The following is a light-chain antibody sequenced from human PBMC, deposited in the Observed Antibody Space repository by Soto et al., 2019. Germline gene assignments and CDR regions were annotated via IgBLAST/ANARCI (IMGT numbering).Light chain of an antibody. V-gene: IGKV3-15*01. CDR3: QQYNYWPRT. Sequence: ETVMTQSPATLSVSPGERATLSCRASQSVTTNLAWYQHKPGQAPRLLIYGASTRATGIPARCRGTGSGTEFTITISSLQSEDFAVYYCQQYNYWPRTFCQGTKVDIK. CDR2: GAS. J-gene: IGKJ1*01. CDR1: QSVTTN.